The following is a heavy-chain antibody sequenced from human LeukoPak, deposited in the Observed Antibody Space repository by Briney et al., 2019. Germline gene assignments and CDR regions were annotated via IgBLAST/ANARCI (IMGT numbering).Heavy chain of an antibody. D-gene: IGHD3-22*01. J-gene: IGHJ4*02. V-gene: IGHV3-7*01. CDR3: ARDYYDSSGYYSRGY. CDR2: IEQDERGI. Sequence: GGSLRLSCAASGFSFGGSWMSWLRQAPGKGLEWVANIEQDERGIFYADSVKGRFTIFRDNAKNSLYLQMNSLRAEDTAVYYCARDYYDSSGYYSRGYWGQGTLVTVSS. CDR1: GFSFGGSW.